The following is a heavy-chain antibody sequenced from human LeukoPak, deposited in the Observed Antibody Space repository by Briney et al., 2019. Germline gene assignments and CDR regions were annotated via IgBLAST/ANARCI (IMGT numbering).Heavy chain of an antibody. V-gene: IGHV3-43D*03. CDR2: IYWSGVST. J-gene: IGHJ4*02. CDR3: AKDSDSSGFFEPPDF. CDR1: GFTFNDYA. D-gene: IGHD3-22*01. Sequence: GGSLRLSCAASGFTFNDYAMHWVRQVPGKGLEWVSLIYWSGVSTYYADSVKGRFTISRDNNKDSLFLQMSSLRPEDTALYYCAKDSDSSGFFEPPDFWGQGTLVTVSS.